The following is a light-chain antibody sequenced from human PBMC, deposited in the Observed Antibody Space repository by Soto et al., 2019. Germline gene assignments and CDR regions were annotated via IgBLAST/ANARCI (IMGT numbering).Light chain of an antibody. CDR3: QKCKVAPFT. Sequence: ILMSQAPSSLSAFFGDRVTITFRASQEIGNFLAWYQQKTGKVTKLLIYAASTLQSGVPSRFSGSGSGTDFTLTISSLQPEDVATXYCQKCKVAPFTFGGGTKVDIK. CDR1: QEIGNF. V-gene: IGKV1-27*01. J-gene: IGKJ4*01. CDR2: AAS.